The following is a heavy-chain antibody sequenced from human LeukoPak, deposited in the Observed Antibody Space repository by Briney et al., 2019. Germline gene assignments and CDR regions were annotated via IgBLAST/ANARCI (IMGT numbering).Heavy chain of an antibody. D-gene: IGHD2-15*01. CDR2: IYYTGST. J-gene: IGHJ5*02. CDR3: ARRVLAQICSGGSCGNKNWLDP. Sequence: SETLSLTCTVSGGSISKYYCSWIRKPPGKGLGWSAFIYYTGSTYYNPSLKSRVTISVDTSKNQFSLKLSSVTAADTAVYYCARRVLAQICSGGSCGNKNWLDPWGQGTLVTVSS. CDR1: GGSISKYY. V-gene: IGHV4-59*01.